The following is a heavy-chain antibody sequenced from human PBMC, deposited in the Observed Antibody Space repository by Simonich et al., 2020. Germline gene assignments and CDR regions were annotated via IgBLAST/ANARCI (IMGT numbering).Heavy chain of an antibody. V-gene: IGHV4-38-2*01. Sequence: QVQLQESGPGLVKPSETLSLTCAVSGYSISSGYYWGWIRQPPGKGLEWIGSIYHSGGTYSNPSLKSRVTISVDTSKNQFSLKLSSVTAADTAVYYCARATRIAAAGYFDYWGQGTLVTVSS. J-gene: IGHJ4*02. D-gene: IGHD6-13*01. CDR3: ARATRIAAAGYFDY. CDR2: IYHSGGT. CDR1: GYSISSGYY.